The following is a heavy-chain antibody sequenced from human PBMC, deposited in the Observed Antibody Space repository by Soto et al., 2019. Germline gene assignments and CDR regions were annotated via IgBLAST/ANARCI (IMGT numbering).Heavy chain of an antibody. D-gene: IGHD6-13*01. J-gene: IGHJ6*02. V-gene: IGHV1-2*04. CDR3: AIIAAAGTYYYGMDV. Sequence: QVQLVQSGAEVKKPGASVKVSCKASGYTFTGYYMHWVRQAPGQGLEWMGWINPNSGGTNYAQKFQGWVTMTRDTSNSTAYMELSRLRSDDTAVYYCAIIAAAGTYYYGMDVWGQGTTVTVSS. CDR2: INPNSGGT. CDR1: GYTFTGYY.